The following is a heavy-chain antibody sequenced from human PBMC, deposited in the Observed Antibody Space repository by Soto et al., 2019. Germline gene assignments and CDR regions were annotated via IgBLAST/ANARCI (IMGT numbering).Heavy chain of an antibody. CDR3: ARGPF. Sequence: GGSLRLSCTASGFTISGDLMSWVRPAPGKGLEWVANIKEDGSEENYVDSVKGRFTISRDNAEKSLYLQMNSLRVEDTAFYYCARGPFWGQGTLVTVSS. V-gene: IGHV3-7*04. CDR2: IKEDGSEE. J-gene: IGHJ4*02. CDR1: GFTISGDL.